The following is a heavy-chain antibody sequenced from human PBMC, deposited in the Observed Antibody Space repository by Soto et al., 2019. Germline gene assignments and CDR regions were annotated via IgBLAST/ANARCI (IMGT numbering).Heavy chain of an antibody. CDR2: ISAYNGNT. CDR1: GYTFTSYG. D-gene: IGHD5-18*01. J-gene: IGHJ6*02. Sequence: ASVKVSCKASGYTFTSYGISWVRQAPGQGIEWMGWISAYNGNTNYAQKLQGRVTMTTDTSTSTAYMELRSLRSDDTAVYYCARDGVDTATGYYYGMDVWGQGTTVTVSS. CDR3: ARDGVDTATGYYYGMDV. V-gene: IGHV1-18*01.